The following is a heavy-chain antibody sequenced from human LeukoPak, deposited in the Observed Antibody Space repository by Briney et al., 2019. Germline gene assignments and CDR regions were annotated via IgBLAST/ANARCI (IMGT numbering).Heavy chain of an antibody. D-gene: IGHD3-16*01. V-gene: IGHV1-2*02. J-gene: IGHJ3*02. Sequence: ASVKVSCKASGYTFTGYYMHWVRQAPGQGLEWMGWINPNSGGTNYAQKFQGRVTITTDESTSTAYMELSSLRSEDTAVYYCARDWGGGAFDIWGQGTMVTVSS. CDR3: ARDWGGGAFDI. CDR2: INPNSGGT. CDR1: GYTFTGYY.